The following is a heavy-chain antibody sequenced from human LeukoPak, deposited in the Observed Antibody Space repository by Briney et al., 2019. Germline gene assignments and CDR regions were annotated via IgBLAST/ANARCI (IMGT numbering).Heavy chain of an antibody. D-gene: IGHD3-9*01. CDR3: ARGSAYYDILTGSDY. CDR1: GYTFTNYG. Sequence: ASVKVSCKASGYTFTNYGISWVRQAPGQGLEWMGWISAYNGNTNYAQKLQGRVTMTTDTSTSTAYMELRSLRSDDTAVYYCARGSAYYDILTGSDYWGQGTLVTVSS. V-gene: IGHV1-18*01. J-gene: IGHJ4*02. CDR2: ISAYNGNT.